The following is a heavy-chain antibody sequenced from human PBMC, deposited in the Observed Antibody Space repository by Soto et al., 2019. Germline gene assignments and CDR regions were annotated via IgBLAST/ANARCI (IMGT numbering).Heavy chain of an antibody. CDR2: INPDSGTP. V-gene: IGHV1-2*02. CDR1: GYTLSDYF. Sequence: QVLLVQSGPDVKKPGASVRVSCRASGYTLSDYFIHWVRQAPGQGLEWMGWINPDSGTPYYAQKFQGRVTMTRDTSLGTACLVLNRLESADTAVYYCARSDDLWGPGTLVTVST. J-gene: IGHJ4*02. CDR3: ARSDDL.